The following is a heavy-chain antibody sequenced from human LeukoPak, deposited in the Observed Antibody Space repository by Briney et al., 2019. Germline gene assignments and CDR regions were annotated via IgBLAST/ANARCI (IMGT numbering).Heavy chain of an antibody. CDR3: ARAPDIVVVPAAVRFFDY. Sequence: SQTLSLTCTVSGGSISSGGYYWSWIRQHPGKGLEWIGYIYYSGSTYYNPSLKSRVTISADTSKNQFSLKLSSVTAADTAVYYCARAPDIVVVPAAVRFFDYWGQGTLVTVSS. CDR2: IYYSGST. J-gene: IGHJ4*02. D-gene: IGHD2-2*01. V-gene: IGHV4-31*03. CDR1: GGSISSGGYY.